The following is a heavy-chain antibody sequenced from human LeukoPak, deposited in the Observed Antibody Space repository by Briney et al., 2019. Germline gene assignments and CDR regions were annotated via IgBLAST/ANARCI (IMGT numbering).Heavy chain of an antibody. CDR3: ARPLGYCSSTSCYGGHWFDP. CDR1: GGSFSGYY. CDR2: INHSGST. D-gene: IGHD2-2*01. V-gene: IGHV4-34*01. J-gene: IGHJ5*02. Sequence: SETLSLTCAVYGGSFSGYYWSWIRQPPGKGLEWIGEINHSGSTNYNPPLKSRVTISVDTSKNQFSLKLSSVTAADTAVYYCARPLGYCSSTSCYGGHWFDPWGQGTLVTVSS.